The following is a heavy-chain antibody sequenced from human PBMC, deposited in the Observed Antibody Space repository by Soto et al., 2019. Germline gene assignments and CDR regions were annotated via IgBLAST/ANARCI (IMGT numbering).Heavy chain of an antibody. CDR2: IIPIFDTA. Sequence: SVKVSCKASGVTFSDSTINWVPQAPGQRLEWMGGIIPIFDTANYAEKFQGRVTITADESTSTSFMEVSSLRSEDTAVYYCARNGTLTGYSYAMDVWGQGTMVTVYS. D-gene: IGHD1-1*01. CDR3: ARNGTLTGYSYAMDV. CDR1: GVTFSDST. J-gene: IGHJ6*02. V-gene: IGHV1-69*13.